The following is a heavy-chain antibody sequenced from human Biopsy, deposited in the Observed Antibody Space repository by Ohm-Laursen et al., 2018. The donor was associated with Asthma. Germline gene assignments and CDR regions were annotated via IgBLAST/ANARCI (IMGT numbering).Heavy chain of an antibody. V-gene: IGHV3-30*18. CDR1: GFVFRSHA. J-gene: IGHJ4*02. CDR3: AKRRGYSDLTDFDH. D-gene: IGHD3-3*01. CDR2: VSYDGGVA. Sequence: SSLRLSRAASGFVFRSHAMHWVRQAPGKGLEWVAVVSYDGGVAHYADSMKGRFTISRDNAKSTLYLQMNRLRTDDTAVYYCAKRRGYSDLTDFDHWGQGTLVTVSS.